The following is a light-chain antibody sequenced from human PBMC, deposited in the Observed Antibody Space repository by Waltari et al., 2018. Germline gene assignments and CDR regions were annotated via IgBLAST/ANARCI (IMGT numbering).Light chain of an antibody. Sequence: QSALTQPASVSGSPGQSITISCTGTSSDVGGYNYVSWYQQHPGKAPKLMIFGVTERPSGVSIRFSGSKSVNTASLTISGLQAEDEADYYCSSYTSSSTPLFGGGTKLTVL. CDR2: GVT. V-gene: IGLV2-14*01. J-gene: IGLJ2*01. CDR1: SSDVGGYNY. CDR3: SSYTSSSTPL.